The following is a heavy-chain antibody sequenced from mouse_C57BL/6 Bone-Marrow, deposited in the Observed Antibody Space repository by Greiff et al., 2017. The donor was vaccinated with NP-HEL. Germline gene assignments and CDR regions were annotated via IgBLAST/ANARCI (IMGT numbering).Heavy chain of an antibody. Sequence: EVMLVESGGGLVKPGGSLKLSCAASGFTFSDYGMHWVRQAPEKGLEWVAYISSGSSTIYYADTVKGRFTLSRDNAKNTLFLQMTSLRSEDTAMYYCARDSPYSYYYGSRGYFDVWGTGTTVTVSS. J-gene: IGHJ1*03. CDR3: ARDSPYSYYYGSRGYFDV. V-gene: IGHV5-17*01. CDR1: GFTFSDYG. D-gene: IGHD1-1*01. CDR2: ISSGSSTI.